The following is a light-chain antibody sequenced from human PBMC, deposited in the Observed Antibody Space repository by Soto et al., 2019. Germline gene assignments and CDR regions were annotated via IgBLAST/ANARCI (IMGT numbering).Light chain of an antibody. CDR3: AAWDDSLTGYV. J-gene: IGLJ1*01. V-gene: IGLV1-44*01. Sequence: QSVLTQPPSTSGTPGQRVTISCSGSSSNIGSNTVNWYQHLPGTAPKLLIYSNSQRPSGVPGRFSGSKSGTSASLAVSGLQSEDEADYYCAAWDDSLTGYVFGTGTKLTVL. CDR1: SSNIGSNT. CDR2: SNS.